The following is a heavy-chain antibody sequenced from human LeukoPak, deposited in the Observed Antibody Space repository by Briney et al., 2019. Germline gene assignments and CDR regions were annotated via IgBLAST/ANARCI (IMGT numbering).Heavy chain of an antibody. D-gene: IGHD3-22*01. CDR1: DDSMRSDSYY. Sequence: SETLSLTCAVSDDSMRSDSYYWGWTRQSPGKALEWIGSISNRGRTLYSPSLKSRLTISIDTSKNQFSLKLSSVTAADTAVYYCARDGSGYYDTSGYRNWGQGTLVTVSS. V-gene: IGHV4-39*02. CDR3: ARDGSGYYDTSGYRN. J-gene: IGHJ4*02. CDR2: ISNRGRT.